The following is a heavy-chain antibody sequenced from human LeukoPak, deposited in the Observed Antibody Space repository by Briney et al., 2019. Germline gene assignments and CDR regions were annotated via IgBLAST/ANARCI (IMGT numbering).Heavy chain of an antibody. CDR1: GGSFSGYY. D-gene: IGHD6-19*01. CDR2: INHSGST. Sequence: PSETLSLTCAVSGGSFSGYYWSWIRQPPGKGLEWIGEINHSGSTNYNPSLKSRVTISVDTSKNQFSLKLSSVTAADTAVYYCARGTGIAVAGKCHFDYWGQGTLVTVSS. J-gene: IGHJ4*02. CDR3: ARGTGIAVAGKCHFDY. V-gene: IGHV4-34*01.